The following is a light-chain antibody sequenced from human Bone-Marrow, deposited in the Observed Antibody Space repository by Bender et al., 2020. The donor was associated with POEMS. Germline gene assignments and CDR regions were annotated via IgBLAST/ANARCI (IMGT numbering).Light chain of an antibody. CDR1: SNDVGAYNY. Sequence: QSALTQPASVSGSPGQSITISCTGTSNDVGAYNYVSWYHQHPGKAPKLMIFDVSDRPSGVSNRFSGSKSGNTASLTISELQSEDEADYYCAVWDDSLNGWVFGGGTKLTVL. CDR2: DVS. V-gene: IGLV2-14*03. CDR3: AVWDDSLNGWV. J-gene: IGLJ3*02.